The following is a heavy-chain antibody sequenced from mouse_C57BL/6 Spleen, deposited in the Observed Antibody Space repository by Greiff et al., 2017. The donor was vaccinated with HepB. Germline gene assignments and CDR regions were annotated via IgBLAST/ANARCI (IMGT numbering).Heavy chain of an antibody. Sequence: EVKLVESGGGLVKPGGSLKLSCAASGFTFSDYGMHWVRQAPEKGLEWVAYISSGSSTIYYADTVTGRFTISRDNAKNTLFLQMTSLRSEDTAMYYCAKGSDYAMDYWGQGTSVTVSS. J-gene: IGHJ4*01. CDR2: ISSGSSTI. V-gene: IGHV5-17*01. CDR1: GFTFSDYG. CDR3: AKGSDYAMDY.